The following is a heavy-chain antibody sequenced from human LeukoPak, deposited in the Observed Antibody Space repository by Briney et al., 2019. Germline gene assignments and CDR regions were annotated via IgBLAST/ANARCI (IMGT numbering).Heavy chain of an antibody. CDR1: EFTFSDYY. CDR3: ARVRSYGSYYFDY. D-gene: IGHD5-18*01. CDR2: ISSSSSYT. V-gene: IGHV3-11*06. J-gene: IGHJ4*02. Sequence: PGGSLRLSCAASEFTFSDYYMSWTRQAPGKGLEWVSYISSSSSYTNYADSVKGRFTISRDNAKNSLYLQMNSLRAEDTAVYYCARVRSYGSYYFDYWGQGTLVTVSS.